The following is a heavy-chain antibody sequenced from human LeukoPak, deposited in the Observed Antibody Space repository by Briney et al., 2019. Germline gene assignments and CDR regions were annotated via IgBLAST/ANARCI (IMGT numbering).Heavy chain of an antibody. CDR1: GGSFSGYY. CDR2: INHSGST. CDR3: ARRRVPMWSGYSPGAFDI. J-gene: IGHJ3*02. V-gene: IGHV4-34*01. Sequence: PSETLSLTCAVYGGSFSGYYWSWIRQPPGKGLEWIGEINHSGSTNYNPSLKSRVTISVDTSKNQFSLKLSSVTAADTAVYYCARRRVPMWSGYSPGAFDIWGQGTMVTVSS. D-gene: IGHD3-3*01.